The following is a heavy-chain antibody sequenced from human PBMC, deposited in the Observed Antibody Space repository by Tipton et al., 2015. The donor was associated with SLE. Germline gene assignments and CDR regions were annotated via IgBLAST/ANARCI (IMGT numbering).Heavy chain of an antibody. CDR1: GGSISSHY. V-gene: IGHV4-4*09. CDR3: ARGIRQEAAFDV. Sequence: TLSLTCTVSGGSISSHYWSWIRQPPGKGLEWIGYIYPDGSTNYNPSLKSRLTISVDTSKGQFSLQLISLTAGDTAVYYCARGIRQEAAFDVWGHGTMVTVSS. D-gene: IGHD3-10*01. J-gene: IGHJ3*01. CDR2: IYPDGST.